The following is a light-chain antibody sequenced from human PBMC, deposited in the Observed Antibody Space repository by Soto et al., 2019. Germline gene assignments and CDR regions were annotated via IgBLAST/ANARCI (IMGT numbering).Light chain of an antibody. Sequence: QSALTQPSSVSGSPGQSITIPCTGTSSDVGGHNFVSWYQHHPGKAPKLMIYDVTNRPSGVSDRFSGSKSGNTASLTISGLQAEDEAGSFCSAYTSITTFYVFGTGTKLTVL. CDR2: DVT. CDR1: SSDVGGHNF. J-gene: IGLJ1*01. V-gene: IGLV2-14*03. CDR3: SAYTSITTFYV.